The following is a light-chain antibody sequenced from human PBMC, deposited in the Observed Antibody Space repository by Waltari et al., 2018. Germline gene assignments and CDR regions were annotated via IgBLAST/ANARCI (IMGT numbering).Light chain of an antibody. Sequence: QAVLTQPPSVSGAPGQRVTISCTGGGYNIGAGYEFHWYRQLPGKAPELLIYGVNNRPSGVPDRFLGSLSRTSASLAITRLQAEDAADYYCQSYDTSLSVVFGGGTQLTV. CDR2: GVN. J-gene: IGLJ2*01. CDR1: GYNIGAGYE. CDR3: QSYDTSLSVV. V-gene: IGLV1-40*01.